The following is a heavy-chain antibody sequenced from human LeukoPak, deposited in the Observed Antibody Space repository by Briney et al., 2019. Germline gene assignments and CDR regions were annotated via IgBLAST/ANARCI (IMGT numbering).Heavy chain of an antibody. CDR2: IYPGDSNI. J-gene: IGHJ4*02. D-gene: IGHD6-19*01. CDR3: ARNLITVAALSPFDY. CDR1: GRTFTNNW. V-gene: IGHV5-51*01. Sequence: GESLKISCKGSGRTFTNNWIAWVRQMPGKGLEWMGSIYPGDSNIRYNPAFQGQVTISADKSINTAYLQWSSLKASDTAMYYCARNLITVAALSPFDYWGQGSLVTVSS.